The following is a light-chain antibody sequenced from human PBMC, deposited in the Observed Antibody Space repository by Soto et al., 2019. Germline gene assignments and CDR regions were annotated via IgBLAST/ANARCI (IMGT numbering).Light chain of an antibody. CDR3: QQSGSSPQT. J-gene: IGKJ1*01. CDR1: QSVSSGY. CDR2: RAS. V-gene: IGKV3-20*01. Sequence: EIVLTQSPGTLSLSPGESATLSCRASQSVSSGYLAWYQQKPGQAPRLLIYRASSRATGIPDRFSGSGSGTDFTLIISRLEPEDFAVYYCQQSGSSPQTFGQGTKVEIK.